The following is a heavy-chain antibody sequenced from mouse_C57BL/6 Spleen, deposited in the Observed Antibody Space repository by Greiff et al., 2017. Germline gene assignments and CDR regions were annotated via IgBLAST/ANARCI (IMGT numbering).Heavy chain of an antibody. J-gene: IGHJ2*01. CDR2: IWGDGST. V-gene: IGHV2-3*01. CDR1: GFSLTSYG. Sequence: VKLVESGPGLVAPSQSLSITCTVSGFSLTSYGVSWVRPPPGKGLEWLGVIWGDGSTNYHSALISRLSISKDNSKSQVFLKLNSLQTDDTATYYCAKEGSTRTDAQATGLDYWGQGTTLTVSS. D-gene: IGHD3-2*02. CDR3: AKEGSTRTDAQATGLDY.